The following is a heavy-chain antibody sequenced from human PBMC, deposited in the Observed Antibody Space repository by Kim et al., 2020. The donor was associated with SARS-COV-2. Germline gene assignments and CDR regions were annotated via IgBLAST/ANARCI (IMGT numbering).Heavy chain of an antibody. V-gene: IGHV4-31*03. Sequence: SETLSLTCTVSGGSISRAIDYWTWIRQVPGKGLEWIGYIGYRGIFFYNPSFKSRLTISSDTSENQFSLKLTSVTAADTAVYYCARGVYCGDGCYSGTDQWGQGALVTVSA. CDR2: IGYRGIF. CDR3: ARGVYCGDGCYSGTDQ. D-gene: IGHD2-21*02. CDR1: GGSISRAIDY. J-gene: IGHJ5*02.